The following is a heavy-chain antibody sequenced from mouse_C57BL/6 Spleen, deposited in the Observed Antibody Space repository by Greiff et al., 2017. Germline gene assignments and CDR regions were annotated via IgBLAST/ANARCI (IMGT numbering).Heavy chain of an antibody. D-gene: IGHD1-1*01. CDR1: GFNIKDDY. V-gene: IGHV14-4*01. Sequence: EVQLQQSGAELVRPGASVKLSCTASGFNIKDDYMHWVKQRPEQGLEWIGWIDPENGDTEYASKFQGKATITADTSSNTAYLQLSSLTSEDTAVYYCTTYGSPWFAYWGQGTLVTVSA. CDR2: IDPENGDT. J-gene: IGHJ3*01. CDR3: TTYGSPWFAY.